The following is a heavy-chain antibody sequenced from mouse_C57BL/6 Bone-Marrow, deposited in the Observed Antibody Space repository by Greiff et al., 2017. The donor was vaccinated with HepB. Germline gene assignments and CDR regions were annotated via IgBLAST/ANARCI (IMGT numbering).Heavy chain of an antibody. CDR3: TTLRGYYFDY. D-gene: IGHD1-1*01. J-gene: IGHJ2*01. CDR1: GFNIKDDY. CDR2: IDPENGDT. Sequence: VQLKQSGAELVRPGASVKLSCTASGFNIKDDYMHWVKQRPEQGLEWIGWIDPENGDTEYASKFQGKATITADTSSNTAYLQLSSLTSEDTAVYYCTTLRGYYFDYWGQGTTLTVSS. V-gene: IGHV14-4*01.